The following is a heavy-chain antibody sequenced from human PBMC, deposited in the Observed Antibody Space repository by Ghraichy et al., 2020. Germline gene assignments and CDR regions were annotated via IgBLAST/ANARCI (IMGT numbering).Heavy chain of an antibody. D-gene: IGHD3-22*01. CDR3: ARGSYYYDSSGYPYLNGMDV. CDR1: GFTFSSYS. J-gene: IGHJ6*02. V-gene: IGHV3-48*02. Sequence: GGSLRLSCAASGFTFSSYSMNWVRQAPGKGLEWVSYISSSSSTIYYADSVKGRFTISRDNAKNSLYLQMNSLRDEDTAVYYCARGSYYYDSSGYPYLNGMDVWGQGTTVTVSS. CDR2: ISSSSSTI.